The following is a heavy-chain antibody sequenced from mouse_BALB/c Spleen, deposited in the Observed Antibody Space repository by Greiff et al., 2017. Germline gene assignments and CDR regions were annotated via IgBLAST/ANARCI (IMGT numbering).Heavy chain of an antibody. CDR1: GFTFSSFG. D-gene: IGHD2-1*01. Sequence: EVKVVESGGGLVQPGGSRKLSCAASGFTFSSFGMHWVRQAPEKGLEWVAYISSGSSTIYYADTVKGRFTISRDNPKNTLFLQMTSLRSEDTAMYYCARYYGNYGGYAMDYWGQGTSVTVSS. J-gene: IGHJ4*01. CDR3: ARYYGNYGGYAMDY. V-gene: IGHV5-17*02. CDR2: ISSGSSTI.